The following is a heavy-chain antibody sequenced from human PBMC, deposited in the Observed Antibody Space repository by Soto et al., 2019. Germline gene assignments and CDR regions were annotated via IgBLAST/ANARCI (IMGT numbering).Heavy chain of an antibody. D-gene: IGHD3-3*01. CDR2: IYSGGST. V-gene: IGHV3-66*01. CDR1: GFTVSASY. Sequence: GGSLRLSCAASGFTVSASYMKWVRQAPGKGLEWISVIYSGGSTYYADSVKGRFTISRDNSKNTLYLQMNSLRAEDTAVYYCAREARRITIFGVVRSWFDPWGQGTLVTVSS. J-gene: IGHJ5*02. CDR3: AREARRITIFGVVRSWFDP.